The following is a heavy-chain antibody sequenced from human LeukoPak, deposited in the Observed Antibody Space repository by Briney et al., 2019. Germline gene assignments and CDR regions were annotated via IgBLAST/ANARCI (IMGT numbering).Heavy chain of an antibody. J-gene: IGHJ4*02. CDR3: ARGGTTVVTRGYFDY. V-gene: IGHV1-69*05. CDR1: GGTFSSYA. CDR2: IIPIFGTA. Sequence: GASVKVSCKASGGTFSSYAISWVGQAPGQGLGWMGGIIPIFGTANYAQKFQGRVTITTDESTSTAYMELSSLTSEDTAVYYCARGGTTVVTRGYFDYWGQGTLVTVSS. D-gene: IGHD4-23*01.